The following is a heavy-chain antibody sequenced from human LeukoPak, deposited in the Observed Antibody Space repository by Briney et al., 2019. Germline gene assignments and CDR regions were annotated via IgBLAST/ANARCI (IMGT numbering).Heavy chain of an antibody. CDR1: GFTFSSYS. Sequence: AGGSLRLSCAASGFTFSSYSMNCVRQDPGKGPEWVSYISSSTSTIYYADSVKGRFTISRDNAKNSLYLQMNSLRAEDTAVYYCARVPPRVMDSSSQVFDAFDIWGQGTMVTVSS. CDR2: ISSSTSTI. J-gene: IGHJ3*02. V-gene: IGHV3-48*01. D-gene: IGHD6-13*01. CDR3: ARVPPRVMDSSSQVFDAFDI.